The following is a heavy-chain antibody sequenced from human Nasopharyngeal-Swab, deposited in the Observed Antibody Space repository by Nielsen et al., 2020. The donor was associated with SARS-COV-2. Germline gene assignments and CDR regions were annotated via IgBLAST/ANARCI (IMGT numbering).Heavy chain of an antibody. J-gene: IGHJ4*02. CDR3: ARIDSSGPGGDYFDY. D-gene: IGHD3-22*01. V-gene: IGHV1-46*01. CDR2: INPSGGST. Sequence: WVRQAPGQGLEWMGIINPSGGSTSYAQKFQGRVTMTRDTSTSTVYMEQSSLRSEDTAVYYCARIDSSGPGGDYFDYWGQGTLVTVSS.